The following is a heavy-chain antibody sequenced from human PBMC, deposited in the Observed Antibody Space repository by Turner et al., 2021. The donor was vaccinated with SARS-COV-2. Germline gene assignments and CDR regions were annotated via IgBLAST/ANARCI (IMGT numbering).Heavy chain of an antibody. J-gene: IGHJ4*02. V-gene: IGHV3-7*01. CDR1: GFTFNNNW. Sequence: EVQLAESGGGLVQPGGSLRLYCAASGFTFNNNWMNWVRQAPGKGLEWVAIIKQDGSETLYVDSVKGRFTISRDNAKNSLYLQMNSLRAEDTAIYYCARGSGWVADYWGQGTLVTVSS. D-gene: IGHD6-19*01. CDR3: ARGSGWVADY. CDR2: IKQDGSET.